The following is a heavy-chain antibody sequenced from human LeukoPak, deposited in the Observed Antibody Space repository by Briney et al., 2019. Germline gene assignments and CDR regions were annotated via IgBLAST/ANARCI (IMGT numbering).Heavy chain of an antibody. CDR1: GFTFSSYS. D-gene: IGHD4-17*01. J-gene: IGHJ3*01. CDR2: ISSGGSYS. Sequence: GGSLRLSCSVSGFTFSSYSMNWVRQAPGKGLQWVASISSGGSYSFYADSVEGRFSVSRDNAWNSVSLQMNSLGPEDTAVYFCARGLGDYDAFDVWGQGTKVTVAS. CDR3: ARGLGDYDAFDV. V-gene: IGHV3-21*01.